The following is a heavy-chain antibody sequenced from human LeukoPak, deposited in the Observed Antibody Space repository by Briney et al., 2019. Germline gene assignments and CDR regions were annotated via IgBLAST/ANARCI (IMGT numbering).Heavy chain of an antibody. CDR2: IIPILGIA. CDR3: ASPKGYSGYDYVY. CDR1: GGTFSSYA. Sequence: ASVKVSCKASGGTFSSYAISWVRQAPGQGLEWMGRIIPILGIANYAQKFQGRVTITADESTSTAYMELSSLRSEDTAVYYCASPKGYSGYDYVYWGQGTLVTVSS. J-gene: IGHJ4*02. V-gene: IGHV1-69*04. D-gene: IGHD5-12*01.